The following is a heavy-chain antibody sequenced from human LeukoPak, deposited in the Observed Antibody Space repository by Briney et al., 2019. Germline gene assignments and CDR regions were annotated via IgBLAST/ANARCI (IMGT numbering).Heavy chain of an antibody. D-gene: IGHD3-16*01. CDR2: TQFDGSKK. J-gene: IGHJ6*03. CDR1: GFTFSNYA. V-gene: IGHV3-30*04. CDR3: AKGPATAGYYYYYMDV. Sequence: GRSLRLSCAASGFTFSNYAMHWVRQAPGKGLEWVAFTQFDGSKKYHADSVKGRFTISRDNSKNTLYLQVNSLRPEDMAVYYCAKGPATAGYYYYYMDVWGKGTTVTVSS.